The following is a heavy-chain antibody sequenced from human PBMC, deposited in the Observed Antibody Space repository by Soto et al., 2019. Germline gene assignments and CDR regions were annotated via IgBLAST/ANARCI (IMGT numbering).Heavy chain of an antibody. D-gene: IGHD5-12*01. CDR2: IIPIFGTA. Sequence: SVKVSCKASGGTFSSYAISWVRQAPGQGLEWMGGIIPIFGTANYAQKFQGRVTITADESTSTAYMELSSLRSEDTAVYYCAIRLRIIYYYYGMDVWGQGTTVTVSS. J-gene: IGHJ6*02. CDR1: GGTFSSYA. CDR3: AIRLRIIYYYYGMDV. V-gene: IGHV1-69*13.